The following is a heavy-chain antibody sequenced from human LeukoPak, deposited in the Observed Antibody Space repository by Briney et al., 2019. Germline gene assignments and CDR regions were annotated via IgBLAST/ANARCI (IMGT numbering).Heavy chain of an antibody. V-gene: IGHV3-49*03. CDR1: GFTFSSYA. CDR2: IRSKAYGGTT. J-gene: IGHJ4*02. CDR3: TRDNSSGWYPGPFDY. Sequence: GGSLRLSCAASGFTFSSYAMSWFRQAPGKGLEWVGFIRSKAYGGTTEYAASVKGRFTISRDDSKSIAYLQMNSLKTEDTAVYYCTRDNSSGWYPGPFDYWGQGTLVTVSS. D-gene: IGHD6-19*01.